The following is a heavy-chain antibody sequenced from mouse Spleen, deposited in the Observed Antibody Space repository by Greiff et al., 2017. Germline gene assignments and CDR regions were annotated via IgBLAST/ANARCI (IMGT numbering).Heavy chain of an antibody. D-gene: IGHD2-10*02. J-gene: IGHJ2*01. CDR2: ISSGGSYT. Sequence: EVQVVESGGGLVKPGGSLKLSCAASGFTFSSYAMSWVRQTPEKRLEWVATISSGGSYTYYPDSVKGRFTISRDNAKNTLYLQMSSLRSEDTAMYYCARKYGNYVFFDYWGQGTTLTVSS. CDR1: GFTFSSYA. V-gene: IGHV5-9-3*01. CDR3: ARKYGNYVFFDY.